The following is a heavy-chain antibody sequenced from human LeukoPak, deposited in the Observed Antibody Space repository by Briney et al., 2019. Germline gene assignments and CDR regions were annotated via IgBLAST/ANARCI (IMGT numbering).Heavy chain of an antibody. V-gene: IGHV4-34*01. J-gene: IGHJ4*02. CDR2: INHSGST. CDR1: GGSFSGYY. Sequence: SETLSLTCAVYGGSFSGYYWSWIRQPPGKGLEWIGEINHSGSTNYNPSLKSRVTISVDTCKNQFSLKLSSVTAADTAVYYCARGSDSSGYYIDYWGQGTLATVSS. D-gene: IGHD3-22*01. CDR3: ARGSDSSGYYIDY.